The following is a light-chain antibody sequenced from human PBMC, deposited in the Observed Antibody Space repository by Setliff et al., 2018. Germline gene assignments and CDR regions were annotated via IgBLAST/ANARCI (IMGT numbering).Light chain of an antibody. CDR2: EVS. J-gene: IGLJ2*01. CDR1: SGDFGGYKR. V-gene: IGLV2-18*02. Sequence: QSALTQPPSVSGSPGQSLTISCTGTSGDFGGYKRVSWYQQPPGTAPKLIISEVSSRPSGVPDRFSGSQSGNTASLTISGLQAEDEADYYCSSYTSSTTLVFGGGTQRTVL. CDR3: SSYTSSTTLV.